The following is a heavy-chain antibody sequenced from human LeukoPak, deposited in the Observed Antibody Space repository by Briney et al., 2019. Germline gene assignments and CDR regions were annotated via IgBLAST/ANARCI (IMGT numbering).Heavy chain of an antibody. J-gene: IGHJ6*02. CDR2: ISAYNGNT. CDR1: GYTFTSYG. D-gene: IGHD2-15*01. V-gene: IGHV1-18*01. CDR3: ARASRVVVVAATTHYYYYGMDV. Sequence: GASVKVFCKASGYTFTSYGISWVRQAPGQGLEWMGWISAYNGNTNYAQKLQGRVTMTTDTSTSTAYMELRSLRSDDTAVYYCARASRVVVVAATTHYYYYGMDVWGQGTTVTVSS.